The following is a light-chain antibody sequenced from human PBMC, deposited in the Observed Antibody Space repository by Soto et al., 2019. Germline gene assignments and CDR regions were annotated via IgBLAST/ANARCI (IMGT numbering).Light chain of an antibody. Sequence: EIVLTQSPDTLSLFPGERATLSCRASQSVGSSYLAWYQQKPGRAPRLVMFGASRRATGIPDRFSGSGSGTRFTLAISGVEPEDFAVYYCQQYGTSPLTFGGGTRLEI. V-gene: IGKV3-20*01. J-gene: IGKJ4*01. CDR3: QQYGTSPLT. CDR1: QSVGSSY. CDR2: GAS.